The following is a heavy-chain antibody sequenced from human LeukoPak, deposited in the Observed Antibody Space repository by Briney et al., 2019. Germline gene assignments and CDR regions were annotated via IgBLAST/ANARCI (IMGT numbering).Heavy chain of an antibody. CDR3: ARDYNYDSSGYSDY. V-gene: IGHV1-18*01. CDR2: ISTYNRNT. D-gene: IGHD3-22*01. J-gene: IGHJ4*02. CDR1: GYTFTSYS. Sequence: ASVKVSCKASGYTFTSYSISWVRQAPGQGLEWMGWISTYNRNTNSAQKLQGRVTMTTDTSTSKAYMELRSLRSDDTAVYYCARDYNYDSSGYSDYWGQGTLVTVSS.